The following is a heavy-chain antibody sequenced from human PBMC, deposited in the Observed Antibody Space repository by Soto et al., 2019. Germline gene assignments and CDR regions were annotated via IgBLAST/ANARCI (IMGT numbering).Heavy chain of an antibody. CDR1: GFTFSSYW. J-gene: IGHJ6*02. CDR2: INSDGSST. V-gene: IGHV3-74*01. D-gene: IGHD3-3*01. Sequence: GSLILSCAASGFTFSSYWMHWVRQAPGKGLVWVSRINSDGSSTSYADSVKGRFTISRDNAKNTLYLKMNSLRAEDTAVYYCAKRFLFFGPPGAYYGMDVWGQGTTVTVSS. CDR3: AKRFLFFGPPGAYYGMDV.